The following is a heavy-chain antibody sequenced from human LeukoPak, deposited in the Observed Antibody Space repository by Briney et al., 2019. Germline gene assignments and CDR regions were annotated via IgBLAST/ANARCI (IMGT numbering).Heavy chain of an antibody. CDR3: AKVRGGNRGDAFDI. J-gene: IGHJ3*02. Sequence: SSSSYYWGWIRQPPGKGLEWVSAISGSGGNTYYADSVKGRFTISRDNSKNTLYLQMNSLRAEDTAVYYCAKVRGGNRGDAFDIWGQGTMVTVSS. V-gene: IGHV3-23*01. CDR2: ISGSGGNT. D-gene: IGHD4-23*01. CDR1: SSSSYY.